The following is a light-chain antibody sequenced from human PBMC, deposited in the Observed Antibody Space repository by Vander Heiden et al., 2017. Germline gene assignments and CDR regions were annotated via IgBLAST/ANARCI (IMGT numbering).Light chain of an antibody. Sequence: SYVLTQPPSVSVAPGQTARITCGGNNIGSKSVHWYQQKPGQAPVLVVYDDSDRPLGIPERFSGSNSGNMATLTISRVEAGDEADYHCQVWDSISDHPGVFGGGTKLAVL. J-gene: IGLJ3*02. CDR2: DDS. V-gene: IGLV3-21*02. CDR1: NIGSKS. CDR3: QVWDSISDHPGV.